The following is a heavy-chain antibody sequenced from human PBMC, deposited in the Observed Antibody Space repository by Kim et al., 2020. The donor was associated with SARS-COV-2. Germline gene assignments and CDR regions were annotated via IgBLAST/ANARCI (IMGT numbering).Heavy chain of an antibody. Sequence: SETLSLTCTVSGGSISSSSYYWGWIRQPPGKGLEWIGSIYYSGSTYYNPSLKSRVTISVDTSKNQFSLKLSSVTAADTAVYYCARVEGIVATGFDYWGQG. V-gene: IGHV4-39*07. CDR2: IYYSGST. D-gene: IGHD5-12*01. CDR1: GGSISSSSYY. J-gene: IGHJ4*02. CDR3: ARVEGIVATGFDY.